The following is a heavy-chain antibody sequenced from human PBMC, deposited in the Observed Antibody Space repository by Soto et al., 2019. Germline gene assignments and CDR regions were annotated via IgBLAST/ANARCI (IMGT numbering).Heavy chain of an antibody. D-gene: IGHD3-10*02. CDR3: ASGGYYDVGESMEV. CDR2: IIPIFGTA. V-gene: IGHV1-69*12. Sequence: QVQLVQSGAEVKKPGSSVKVSCKASGGTFSSYAISWVRQAPGQGLEWIGGIIPIFGTANYAQKFQGRGTITADESTSTAYMELSSLRYEDTAVYYCASGGYYDVGESMEVGGQGTTDTVSS. CDR1: GGTFSSYA. J-gene: IGHJ6*02.